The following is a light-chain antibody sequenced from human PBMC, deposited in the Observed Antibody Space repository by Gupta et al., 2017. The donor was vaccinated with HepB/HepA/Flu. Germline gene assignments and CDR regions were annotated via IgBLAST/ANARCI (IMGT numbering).Light chain of an antibody. CDR1: QSVRSSY. J-gene: IGKJ2*01. CDR3: LQDGSSPRT. Sequence: EIVLTQSPGTLSLSPGERATLSCRASQSVRSSYLAWYQQKPGQAPRLLIYGASSRATGIPDRFSGSGSGTDFTLTISRLEPEDFAVYYCLQDGSSPRTFGQGTKMEIK. CDR2: GAS. V-gene: IGKV3-20*01.